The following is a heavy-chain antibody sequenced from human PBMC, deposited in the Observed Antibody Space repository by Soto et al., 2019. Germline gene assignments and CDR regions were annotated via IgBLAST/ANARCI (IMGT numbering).Heavy chain of an antibody. CDR3: ARGTTTAAFSVMDV. CDR2: ISYDGDNK. V-gene: IGHV3-30-3*01. CDR1: GFTFSYHA. J-gene: IGHJ6*02. D-gene: IGHD2-2*01. Sequence: QVQLVESGGGVVQPGRSLRLSCAASGFTFSYHALNWVRQAPGKGLVWVAVISYDGDNKYIAEAVKGRLTISGDNPKNTASVQMNSLTTEDTAMYFCARGTTTAAFSVMDVWGQGTTVTVSS.